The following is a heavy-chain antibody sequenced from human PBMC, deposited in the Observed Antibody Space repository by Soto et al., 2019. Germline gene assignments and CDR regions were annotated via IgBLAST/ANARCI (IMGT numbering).Heavy chain of an antibody. CDR3: ARDRGICSGGSCYSFLDC. Sequence: QVQLVQSGAEVKKPGSSVKVSCQASGGTFSSYAISWVRQAPGQGLEWMGGIIPIFGTANYAQKFQGRVTITADESTSTAYRELSSLRSEDTAVYYCARDRGICSGGSCYSFLDCWGQGTLVTVSS. CDR2: IIPIFGTA. D-gene: IGHD2-15*01. V-gene: IGHV1-69*01. CDR1: GGTFSSYA. J-gene: IGHJ4*02.